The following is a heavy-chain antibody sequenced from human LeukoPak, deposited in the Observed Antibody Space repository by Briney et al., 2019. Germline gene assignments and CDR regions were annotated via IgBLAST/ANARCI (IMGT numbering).Heavy chain of an antibody. J-gene: IGHJ4*02. Sequence: GGSLRLSCAASGFTFSNYAMSWVRQAPGKGLEWVSALSGRGVTTYYADSVKGRFTISRDNSKNTLYLQMNSLRAEDTAVYYCAKVASSSWYAYFDYRGRGTLVTVSS. CDR1: GFTFSNYA. CDR2: LSGRGVTT. D-gene: IGHD6-13*01. CDR3: AKVASSSWYAYFDY. V-gene: IGHV3-23*01.